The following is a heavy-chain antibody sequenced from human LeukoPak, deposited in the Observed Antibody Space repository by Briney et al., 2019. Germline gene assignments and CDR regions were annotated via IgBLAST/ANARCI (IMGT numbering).Heavy chain of an antibody. Sequence: GGSLRLSCAASGFTFSSYGMHWVRQAPGKGLEWVAVIWYDGSNKYYADSVKGQFTISRDNSKNTLYLQMNSLRAEDTAVYYCARNDYGDYGPDYWGQGTLVTVSS. CDR3: ARNDYGDYGPDY. V-gene: IGHV3-33*01. CDR1: GFTFSSYG. J-gene: IGHJ4*02. D-gene: IGHD4-17*01. CDR2: IWYDGSNK.